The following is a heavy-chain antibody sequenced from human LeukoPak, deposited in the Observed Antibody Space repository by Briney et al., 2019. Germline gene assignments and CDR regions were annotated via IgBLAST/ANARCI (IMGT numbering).Heavy chain of an antibody. CDR2: IYSGGST. V-gene: IGHV3-66*01. CDR3: ARETFGELTNEYYFDY. D-gene: IGHD3-10*01. J-gene: IGHJ4*02. CDR1: GFTVSSNY. Sequence: GGSLRLSCAASGFTVSSNYMSWVRQAPGKGLEWVSVIYSGGSTYYADSVKGRFTISRDNSKNTLYLQMNSLRAEDTAVYYCARETFGELTNEYYFDYWGQGTLVTVSS.